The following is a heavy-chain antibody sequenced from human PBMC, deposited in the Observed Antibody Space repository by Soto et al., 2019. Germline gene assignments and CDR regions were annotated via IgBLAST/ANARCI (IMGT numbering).Heavy chain of an antibody. Sequence: SQTLSLTCAISGDSVSSNSAAWNWIRQSPSRGLEWLGRTYYRSKWYNDYAVSVKGRITINPDTSKNQFSLQLNSVTPEDTAVYYCARDGGYSYGWSYYGMDVWGQGTTVTVSS. CDR3: ARDGGYSYGWSYYGMDV. J-gene: IGHJ6*02. V-gene: IGHV6-1*01. CDR1: GDSVSSNSAA. D-gene: IGHD5-18*01. CDR2: TYYRSKWYN.